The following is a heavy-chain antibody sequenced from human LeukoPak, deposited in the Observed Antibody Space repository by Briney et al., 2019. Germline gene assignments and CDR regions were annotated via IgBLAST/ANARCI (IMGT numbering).Heavy chain of an antibody. D-gene: IGHD3-22*01. V-gene: IGHV3-9*01. J-gene: IGHJ4*02. CDR3: AKDISSYYDSSGYSYFDY. CDR2: ISWNSGSI. CDR1: GFTFDDYA. Sequence: GGSLRLSCAASGFTFDDYAMHWVRQAPGKGLEWVSGISWNSGSIGYADSVKGRFTISRDNAKNSLYLQTNSLRAEDTALYYCAKDISSYYDSSGYSYFDYWGQGTLVTVSS.